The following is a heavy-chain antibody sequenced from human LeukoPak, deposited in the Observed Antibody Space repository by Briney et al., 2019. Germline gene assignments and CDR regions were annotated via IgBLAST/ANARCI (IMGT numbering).Heavy chain of an antibody. D-gene: IGHD1-26*01. CDR2: ISSNGGST. Sequence: GGSLRLSCAASGFTFSSYAMHWVRQAPGKGLEYVSAISSNGGSTYYANSVKGRFTISRDNSKNTLYLQMGSLRAEDMAVYYCARDYGARTAFDYWGQGTLVTVSS. CDR1: GFTFSSYA. J-gene: IGHJ4*02. CDR3: ARDYGARTAFDY. V-gene: IGHV3-64*01.